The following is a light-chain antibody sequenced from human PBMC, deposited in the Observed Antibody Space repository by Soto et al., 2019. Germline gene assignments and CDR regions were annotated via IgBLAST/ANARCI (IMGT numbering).Light chain of an antibody. J-gene: IGKJ4*01. CDR2: AAS. V-gene: IGKV3-20*01. CDR3: QQYDNSPLT. Sequence: EIVLTQSPGTLSLSPGERATLSCRASQSVGSSYLAWYQQTPGQAPRLLIYAASIRASGIPDRFSGSGSGTDFTLTISRLEPEDFAVYYCQQYDNSPLTFGGGTKVDIK. CDR1: QSVGSSY.